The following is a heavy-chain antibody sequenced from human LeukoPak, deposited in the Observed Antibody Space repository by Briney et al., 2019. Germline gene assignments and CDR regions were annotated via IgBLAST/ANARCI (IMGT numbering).Heavy chain of an antibody. CDR3: ARSTTTHREPGGYPLGDY. V-gene: IGHV2-70*01. D-gene: IGHD2-8*02. CDR1: GFSLSTSGMC. Sequence: ESGPALLKPTPTLTLTCTFSGFSLSTSGMCVSWIRQPPGQALEWLTLIDWDEDKYYSTSLKTRLTISKDTSKNQVVLTMTNMDPVDTATYYCARSTTTHREPGGYPLGDYWGQGTLVTVSS. CDR2: IDWDEDK. J-gene: IGHJ4*02.